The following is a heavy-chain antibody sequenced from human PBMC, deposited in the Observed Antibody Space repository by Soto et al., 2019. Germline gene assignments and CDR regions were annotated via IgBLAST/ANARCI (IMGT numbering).Heavy chain of an antibody. Sequence: PGGSLRLSCAASGFTFSGSAMHWVRQASGKGLEWVGRIRSKANSYATAYAASVKGRFTISRDDSKNTAYLQMNSLKTEDTAVYYCTRHDSNYDFWSGSPPRYGMAVWGQGTTVTVSS. CDR1: GFTFSGSA. CDR3: TRHDSNYDFWSGSPPRYGMAV. J-gene: IGHJ6*02. V-gene: IGHV3-73*01. CDR2: IRSKANSYAT. D-gene: IGHD3-3*01.